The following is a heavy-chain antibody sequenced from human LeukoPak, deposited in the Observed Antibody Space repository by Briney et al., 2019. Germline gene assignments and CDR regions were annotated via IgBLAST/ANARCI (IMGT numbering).Heavy chain of an antibody. J-gene: IGHJ4*02. CDR3: ARRYFDY. V-gene: IGHV3-7*03. CDR1: GFTFSSYS. CDR2: IKQDGSEK. Sequence: GGSLRLSCAASGFTFSSYSMNWVRQAPGKGLEWVANIKQDGSEKYYVDSVKGRFTISRDNAKNSLYLQMNSLRAEDTAVYYCARRYFDYWGQGTLVTVPS.